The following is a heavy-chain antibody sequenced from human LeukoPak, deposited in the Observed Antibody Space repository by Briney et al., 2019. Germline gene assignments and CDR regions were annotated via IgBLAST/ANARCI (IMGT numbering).Heavy chain of an antibody. V-gene: IGHV3-30-3*01. CDR3: ARALVATIGGDY. Sequence: GGSLRLSCAASGFTFSSYAMHWVRQAPGKGLEWVAVISYDGSNKYYADSVKGRFTISRDNSKNTLYLQMNSLRAEDTAVYYCARALVATIGGDYWGQETLVTVSS. D-gene: IGHD5-12*01. CDR2: ISYDGSNK. CDR1: GFTFSSYA. J-gene: IGHJ4*02.